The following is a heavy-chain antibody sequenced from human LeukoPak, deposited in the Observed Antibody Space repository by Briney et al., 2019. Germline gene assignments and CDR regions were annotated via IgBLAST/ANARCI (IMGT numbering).Heavy chain of an antibody. Sequence: GASVKVSCKASGYTFVNYGVTWVRQAPGQGLEWMGRINAYNGNTDYAHKFQGRVTSTKDTSTNTAYMELRSLRSDDTAVYFCARDRNFGYSYGPYFDYWGQGTLVTVSS. V-gene: IGHV1-18*01. J-gene: IGHJ4*02. CDR2: INAYNGNT. CDR3: ARDRNFGYSYGPYFDY. CDR1: GYTFVNYG. D-gene: IGHD5-18*01.